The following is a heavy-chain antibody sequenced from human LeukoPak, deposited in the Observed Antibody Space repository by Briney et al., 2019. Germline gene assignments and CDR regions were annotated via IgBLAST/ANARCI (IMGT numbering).Heavy chain of an antibody. D-gene: IGHD6-19*01. CDR1: GFTFGEYG. V-gene: IGHV3-43D*03. CDR3: ARDLSSSGWYYFDY. Sequence: PGGSLRLSCVGSGFTFGEYGMHWVRQVPGKGLEWVSHITWDGGSTYYAGSVKGRFTISRDYSKNSLYLQMNSLRAEDTAVYYCARDLSSSGWYYFDYWGQGTLVTVSS. CDR2: ITWDGGST. J-gene: IGHJ4*02.